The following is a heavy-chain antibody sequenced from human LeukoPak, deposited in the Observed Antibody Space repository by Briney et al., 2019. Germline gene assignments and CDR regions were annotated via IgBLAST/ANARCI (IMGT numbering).Heavy chain of an antibody. V-gene: IGHV3-30*18. Sequence: GGSLRLSCAASGFTFSSYAMHWVRQAPGKGLEWVSLISYDGSNKYYADSVKGRFTISRDNSKNTLYLQMNSLRGEDTSVYYCAKVGNNWDFDYWGQGTLVTVSS. CDR1: GFTFSSYA. CDR2: ISYDGSNK. D-gene: IGHD1-1*01. CDR3: AKVGNNWDFDY. J-gene: IGHJ4*02.